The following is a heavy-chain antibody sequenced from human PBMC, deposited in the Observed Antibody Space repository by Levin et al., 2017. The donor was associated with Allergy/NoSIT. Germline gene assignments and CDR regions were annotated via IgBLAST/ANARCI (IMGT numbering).Heavy chain of an antibody. CDR3: ARGLRGYTFFDL. CDR2: IFYTGNT. J-gene: IGHJ4*02. CDR1: GGFISTFY. D-gene: IGHD5-18*01. V-gene: IGHV4-59*01. Sequence: SSETLSLTCTVSGGFISTFYWTWIRQPPGKGLEWIGWIFYTGNTNYNPSLKSRVTISLDTSNKQISLKMTSVSAADTAVYFCARGLRGYTFFDLWGQGALVTVSS.